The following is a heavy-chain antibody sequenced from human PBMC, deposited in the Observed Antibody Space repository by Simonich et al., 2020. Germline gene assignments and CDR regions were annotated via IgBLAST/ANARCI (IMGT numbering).Heavy chain of an antibody. Sequence: QVQLQESGPGLVKPSETLSLTCTVSGGSISSYYWSWIRQPPGKGLGWIGYIHYSGSTNNNPSLKSRVTISVDTSKNQFSLKLSSVTAADTAVYYCARLPDYWGQGTLVTVSS. CDR3: ARLPDY. J-gene: IGHJ4*02. V-gene: IGHV4-59*08. CDR1: GGSISSYY. CDR2: IHYSGST.